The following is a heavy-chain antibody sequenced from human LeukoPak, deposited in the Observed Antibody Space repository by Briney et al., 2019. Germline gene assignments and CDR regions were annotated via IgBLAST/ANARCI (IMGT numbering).Heavy chain of an antibody. V-gene: IGHV3-23*01. CDR2: ISGSGGDT. CDR3: AKGRPLEWLFDY. CDR1: GFTFSSYS. Sequence: QTGGSLRLSCAASGFTFSSYSMNWVRQAPGKGLEWVSAISGSGGDTHYADSVKGRFTISRDNSKNTLYLQMYSLRAEDTAVYYCAKGRPLEWLFDYWGQGTLVTVSS. D-gene: IGHD3-3*01. J-gene: IGHJ4*02.